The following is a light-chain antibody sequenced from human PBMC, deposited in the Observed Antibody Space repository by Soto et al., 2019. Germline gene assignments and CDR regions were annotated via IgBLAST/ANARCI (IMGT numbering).Light chain of an antibody. Sequence: EIVMTQSPATLSVSPGERATLSCRASQSVSSNLAWYQQKPGQAPRLLMYGASTRPTGIPARFSGSGSGTEFTLTISSLQSEDFAVYYCQQYHNWPPFTFGQGTKLEIK. J-gene: IGKJ2*01. CDR3: QQYHNWPPFT. V-gene: IGKV3-15*01. CDR1: QSVSSN. CDR2: GAS.